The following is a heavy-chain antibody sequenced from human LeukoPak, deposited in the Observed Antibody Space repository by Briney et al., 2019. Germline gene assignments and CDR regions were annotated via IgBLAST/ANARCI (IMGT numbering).Heavy chain of an antibody. CDR1: GFTFHDYA. Sequence: GGSLRLSCVASGFTFHDYAMSWVRQVLGKGLEWVSLISGDGGSASYAGSVKGRFTISRDNSKNSLYLQMNSLRTEDTAFYYCAKASSGSSSRPIDYWGQGTLVTVSS. CDR2: ISGDGGSA. CDR3: AKASSGSSSRPIDY. J-gene: IGHJ4*02. V-gene: IGHV3-43*02. D-gene: IGHD3-10*01.